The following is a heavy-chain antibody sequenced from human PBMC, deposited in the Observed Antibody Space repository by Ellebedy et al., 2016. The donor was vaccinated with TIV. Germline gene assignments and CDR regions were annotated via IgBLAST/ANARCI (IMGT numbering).Heavy chain of an antibody. CDR2: IYYTGST. D-gene: IGHD5-24*01. J-gene: IGHJ4*02. V-gene: IGHV4-31*03. CDR3: ARGRWLQPYFDY. CDR1: GGSISGSSYY. Sequence: MPSETLSLTCTVSGGSISGSSYYWGWIRQHPGKGLEWIGYIYYTGSTYYNPSLKSRLIISVDTSKNQFSLKLTSVKAADTAVDYCARGRWLQPYFDYWGQGTPVTVSS.